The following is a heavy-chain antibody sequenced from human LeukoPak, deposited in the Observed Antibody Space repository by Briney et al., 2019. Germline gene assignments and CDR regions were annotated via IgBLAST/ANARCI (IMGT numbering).Heavy chain of an antibody. V-gene: IGHV4-30-4*08. CDR3: ARPGRKWEPNDAFDI. Sequence: PSETLSLTCTVSGGSISSGDYFWSWIRQPLGKVLEWNGYIYYSGSTYYNPSLKSRVTISVDTSKNQFSLKLSSVTAADTAVYYCARPGRKWEPNDAFDIWGQGTMVTVSS. CDR2: IYYSGST. D-gene: IGHD1-26*01. J-gene: IGHJ3*02. CDR1: GGSISSGDYF.